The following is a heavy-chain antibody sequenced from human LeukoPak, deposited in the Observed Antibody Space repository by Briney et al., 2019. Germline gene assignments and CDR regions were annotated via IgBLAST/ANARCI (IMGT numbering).Heavy chain of an antibody. CDR2: ISWDGGST. CDR3: AKGPLRMSNFYYYYMDV. D-gene: IGHD4-17*01. Sequence: PGGSLRLSCAASGFTFGDYAMHWVRQAPGKGLEWVSLISWDGGSTYYADSVKGRFTISRDNSKNSLYLQMNSLRAEDTALYYCAKGPLRMSNFYYYYMDVWGKGTTLTVSS. V-gene: IGHV3-43D*03. CDR1: GFTFGDYA. J-gene: IGHJ6*03.